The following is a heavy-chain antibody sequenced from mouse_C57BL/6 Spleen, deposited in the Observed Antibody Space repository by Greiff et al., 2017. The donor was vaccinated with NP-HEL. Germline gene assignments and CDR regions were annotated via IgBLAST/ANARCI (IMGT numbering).Heavy chain of an antibody. CDR1: GFTFSSYA. CDR2: ISDGGSYT. V-gene: IGHV5-4*01. J-gene: IGHJ4*01. CDR3: ARDTPYDYDAMDY. Sequence: EVKLMESGGGLVKPGGSLKLSCAASGFTFSSYAMSWVRQTPEKRLEWVATISDGGSYTYYPDNVKGRFTISRDNAKNNLYLQMSHLKSEDTAMYYCARDTPYDYDAMDYWGQGTSVTVSS.